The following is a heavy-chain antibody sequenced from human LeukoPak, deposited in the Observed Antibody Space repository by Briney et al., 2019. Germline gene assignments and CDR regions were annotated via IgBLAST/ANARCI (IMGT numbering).Heavy chain of an antibody. J-gene: IGHJ4*02. V-gene: IGHV1-18*01. D-gene: IGHD3-3*01. CDR3: ARDRTIFGVVIIAGY. CDR2: ISAYNGNT. Sequence: ASVKVSCKASGYTFTSYGISWVRQAPGQGLEWMGWISAYNGNTNYAQKLQGRVTMTTDTSTSTAYMEQRSLRSDDTAVYYCARDRTIFGVVIIAGYWGQGTLVTVSS. CDR1: GYTFTSYG.